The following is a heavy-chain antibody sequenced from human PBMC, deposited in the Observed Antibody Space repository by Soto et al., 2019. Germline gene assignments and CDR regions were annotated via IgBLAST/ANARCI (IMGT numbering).Heavy chain of an antibody. CDR3: ARGRASGSYYLLDY. J-gene: IGHJ4*02. CDR1: GNSFTSYD. D-gene: IGHD3-10*01. CDR2: INPNSGNI. Sequence: ASVKVSCKASGNSFTSYDINWVRQATGHGLEWMGWINPNSGNIGYAQKFQGRVTMTRDTAIRTAYMEVSRLRSDDTAVYYCARGRASGSYYLLDYWGQGTLVTVSS. V-gene: IGHV1-8*01.